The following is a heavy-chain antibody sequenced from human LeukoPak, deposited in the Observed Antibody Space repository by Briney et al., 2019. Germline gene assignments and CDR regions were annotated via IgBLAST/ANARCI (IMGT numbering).Heavy chain of an antibody. J-gene: IGHJ4*02. Sequence: ASVKVSCKASGYTFTSYDINWVRQATGQGLEWMGWMNPNSGNTGYAQKFQGRVTMTRNTSISTAYMELSSLRSEDTAVYYCARVRPPTVTTEFEYWGQGNLVTASS. CDR2: MNPNSGNT. CDR3: ARVRPPTVTTEFEY. D-gene: IGHD4-17*01. CDR1: GYTFTSYD. V-gene: IGHV1-8*01.